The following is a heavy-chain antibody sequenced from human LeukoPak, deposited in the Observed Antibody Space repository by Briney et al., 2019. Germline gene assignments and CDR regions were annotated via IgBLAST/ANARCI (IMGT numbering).Heavy chain of an antibody. D-gene: IGHD2-2*01. CDR3: ARESGSRSYYYYMDV. V-gene: IGHV3-21*01. CDR1: GFTFSSFS. Sequence: PGGSLRLSWAASGFTFSSFSMNWVRQAPGKGLEWVSSISSTSSYIYYADSVKGRFTISRDKDKNSVYLQMTSLRAEDTAVYYCARESGSRSYYYYMDVWGKGTTVTVSS. CDR2: ISSTSSYI. J-gene: IGHJ6*03.